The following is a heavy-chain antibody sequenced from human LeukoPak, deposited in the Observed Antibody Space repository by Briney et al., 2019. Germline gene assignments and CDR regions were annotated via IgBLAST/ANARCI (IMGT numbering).Heavy chain of an antibody. J-gene: IGHJ6*02. Sequence: PSETLSLTCTVSGGSISSGDYYWSWIRQPPGKGLEWIGYIYYSGSTYYNPSLKSRVTISVDTSKNQFSLKLSSVTAADAAVYYCAREYYYYYGMDVWGQGTTVTVSS. CDR2: IYYSGST. CDR3: AREYYYYYGMDV. CDR1: GGSISSGDYY. V-gene: IGHV4-30-4*01.